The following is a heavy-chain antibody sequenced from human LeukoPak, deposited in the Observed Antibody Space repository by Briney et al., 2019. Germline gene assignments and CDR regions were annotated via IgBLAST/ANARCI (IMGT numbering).Heavy chain of an antibody. J-gene: IGHJ4*02. Sequence: GGSLRLSCVGSGFTFRSHAMSWVRQAPEKGLEFVSGIYENGGTTYYADSVKGRFTVSRDNAKNSLYLQMNNLRAEDTAMYYCARGKLTFDYWGQGTLVTVSS. CDR1: GFTFRSHA. D-gene: IGHD1-7*01. CDR2: IYENGGTT. CDR3: ARGKLTFDY. V-gene: IGHV3-20*04.